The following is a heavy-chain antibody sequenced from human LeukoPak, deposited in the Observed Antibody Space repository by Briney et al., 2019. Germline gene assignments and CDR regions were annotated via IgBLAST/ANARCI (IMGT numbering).Heavy chain of an antibody. CDR1: GGTFSSYA. D-gene: IGHD1-7*01. CDR2: IIPIFGTA. J-gene: IGHJ4*02. Sequence: GASVKVSCKASGGTFSSYAISWVRQAPGQGLEWMGGIIPIFGTANYAQKFQGRATITADESTSTAYMELSSLRSEDTAVYYCARSYNWNYGLYYFDYWGQGTLVTVSS. V-gene: IGHV1-69*13. CDR3: ARSYNWNYGLYYFDY.